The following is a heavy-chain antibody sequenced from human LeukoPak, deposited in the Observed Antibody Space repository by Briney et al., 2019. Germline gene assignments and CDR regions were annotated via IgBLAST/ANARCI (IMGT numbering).Heavy chain of an antibody. D-gene: IGHD3-22*01. Sequence: GRSLRLSCAASGFTFTSYAMHWVRQAPGKGLEWVTVISYDGSIEYYADSVKGRFTISRDNSKNTLYLQMNSLRPEDTAVYYCAREAAHYYDTSGYSKSPWFDPWGQGTLVTVSS. CDR2: ISYDGSIE. J-gene: IGHJ5*02. V-gene: IGHV3-30-3*01. CDR1: GFTFTSYA. CDR3: AREAAHYYDTSGYSKSPWFDP.